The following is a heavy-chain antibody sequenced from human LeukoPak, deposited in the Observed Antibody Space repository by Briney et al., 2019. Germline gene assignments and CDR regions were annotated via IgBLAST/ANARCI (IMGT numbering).Heavy chain of an antibody. CDR3: ARGYYDSSGYYYSNVYYYYMDV. D-gene: IGHD3-22*01. Sequence: AASVKVSCKASGYTFTGYYIHWVRQAPGQGLEWMGGIIPIFGTANYAQKFQGRVTITADKSTSTAYMELSSLRSEDTAVYYCARGYYDSSGYYYSNVYYYYMDVWGKGTTVTVSS. CDR1: GYTFTGYY. J-gene: IGHJ6*03. CDR2: IIPIFGTA. V-gene: IGHV1-69*06.